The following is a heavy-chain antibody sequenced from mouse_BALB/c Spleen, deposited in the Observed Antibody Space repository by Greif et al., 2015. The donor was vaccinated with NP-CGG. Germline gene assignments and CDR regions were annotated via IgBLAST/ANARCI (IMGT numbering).Heavy chain of an antibody. V-gene: IGHV7-3*02. Sequence: EVMLVESGGGLVQPGGSLRLSCATSGFTFTDYYMSWVRQPPGKALEWLGFIRNKANGYTTEYSASVKGRFTISRDNSQSILYLQMNTLRAEDSATYYCARDKPHYYAMDYWGQGTSVTVSS. CDR2: IRNKANGYTT. CDR1: GFTFTDYY. CDR3: ARDKPHYYAMDY. J-gene: IGHJ4*01.